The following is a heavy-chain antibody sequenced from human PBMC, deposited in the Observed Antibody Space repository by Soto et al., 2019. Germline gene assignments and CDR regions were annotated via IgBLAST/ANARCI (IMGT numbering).Heavy chain of an antibody. V-gene: IGHV1-2*04. D-gene: IGHD2-2*01. CDR1: GDSRNSKY. CDR3: ARGEVGVIVVVPAAKGLYNWFDT. J-gene: IGHJ5*02. CDR2: INPNSGGT. Sequence: VEVKCEDRGDSRNSKYRCWACHDQGQGLEWMGWINPNSGGTNYAQKFQGWVTMTRDTSISTAYMELSRLRSDDTAVYYCARGEVGVIVVVPAAKGLYNWFDTSGQRPLVTVPS.